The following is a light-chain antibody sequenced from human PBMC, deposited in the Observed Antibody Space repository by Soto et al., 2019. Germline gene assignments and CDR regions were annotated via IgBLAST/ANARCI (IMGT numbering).Light chain of an antibody. J-gene: IGKJ4*02. CDR3: QPYNSWPLT. V-gene: IGKV3D-15*01. CDR1: QNVANY. CDR2: EPS. Sequence: EIVLTQSPATLSSSPGERATLSCRASQNVANYLSWYQQKPGQPPRLLIYEPSNRATGVPARFSGSGSATDSRPTISRLQSEVAAVYYCQPYNSWPLTFGGGTKVDIK.